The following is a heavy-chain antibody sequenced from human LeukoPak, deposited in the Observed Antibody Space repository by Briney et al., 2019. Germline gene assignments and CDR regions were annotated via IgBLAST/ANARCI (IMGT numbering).Heavy chain of an antibody. CDR1: GFSFTDYP. CDR2: IRTTAEGAKYA. Sequence: GGSLRLSCATSGFSFTDYPMNWVRQAPGKGLEWISNIRTTAEGAKYAYYADSVKGRVTIARDNSKNAVYLQMNSLRAEDSAVYYCAKHRMARRVIMDYYFDDWGQGTLVTVSS. D-gene: IGHD3-10*01. CDR3: AKHRMARRVIMDYYFDD. J-gene: IGHJ4*02. V-gene: IGHV3-48*01.